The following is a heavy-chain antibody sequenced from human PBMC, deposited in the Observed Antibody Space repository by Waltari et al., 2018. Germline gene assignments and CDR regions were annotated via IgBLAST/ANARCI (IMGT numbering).Heavy chain of an antibody. J-gene: IGHJ4*02. CDR3: ARALYSSGWGNDY. Sequence: QAPGQGLEWMGRIIPIFGTANYAQKFQGRVTITADESTSTAYMELSSLRSEDTAVYYCARALYSSGWGNDYWGQGTLVTVSS. D-gene: IGHD6-19*01. CDR2: IIPIFGTA. V-gene: IGHV1-69*15.